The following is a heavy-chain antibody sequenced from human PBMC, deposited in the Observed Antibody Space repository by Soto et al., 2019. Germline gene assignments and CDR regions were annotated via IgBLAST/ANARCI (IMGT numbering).Heavy chain of an antibody. CDR3: ARKAYYDYVWGSYRPRYYFDY. Sequence: SETLSLTCTVSGGSISSSSYYWGWIRQPPGKGLEWIGSIYYSGSTYYNPSLKSRVTISVDTSKNQFSLKLSSVTAADTAVYYCARKAYYDYVWGSYRPRYYFDYWGQGNLVTVS. D-gene: IGHD3-16*02. V-gene: IGHV4-39*01. J-gene: IGHJ4*02. CDR1: GGSISSSSYY. CDR2: IYYSGST.